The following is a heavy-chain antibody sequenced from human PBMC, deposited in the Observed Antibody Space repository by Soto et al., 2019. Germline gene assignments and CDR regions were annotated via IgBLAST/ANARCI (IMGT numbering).Heavy chain of an antibody. CDR2: ISSNGGST. D-gene: IGHD2-2*01. CDR1: GFTFSSYA. J-gene: IGHJ4*02. Sequence: EVQLVESGGGLVQPGGSLRLSCAASGFTFSSYAMHWVRQAPGKGLEYVSAISSNGGSTYYANSVKGRFTISRDDAKKTLYLQMGSMRAEDMAVYYCARVYCSSPSCYLDYWGQGTLVTVSS. CDR3: ARVYCSSPSCYLDY. V-gene: IGHV3-64*01.